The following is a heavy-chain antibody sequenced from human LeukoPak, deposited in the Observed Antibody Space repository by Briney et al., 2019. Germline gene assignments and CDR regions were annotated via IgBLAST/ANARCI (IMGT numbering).Heavy chain of an antibody. CDR2: IKQDGGEK. J-gene: IGHJ4*02. V-gene: IGHV3-7*01. CDR1: GFTFSSFW. CDR3: ARSGYDSSGYRIEDY. Sequence: HPGGSLRLSCTASGFTFSSFWMTWVRQAPGKGLEWVANIKQDGGEKYYVDSVKGRFTISRDNAKNSLYLQMNNLRAEDTAVYYCARSGYDSSGYRIEDYWGQGTLVTVSS. D-gene: IGHD3-22*01.